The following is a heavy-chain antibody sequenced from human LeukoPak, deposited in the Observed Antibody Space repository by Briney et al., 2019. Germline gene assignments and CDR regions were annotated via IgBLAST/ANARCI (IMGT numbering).Heavy chain of an antibody. J-gene: IGHJ4*02. CDR1: GGSISSGTYY. CDR3: AMGGGLGIVDY. D-gene: IGHD7-27*01. Sequence: SETLSLTCTVSGGSISSGTYYWRWIRQPAGKGLEWIGRISTSGSTDYNPSLKSRVTISVDVSKNQFSLKLSSVTAADTAVYYCAMGGGLGIVDYWGQGTLVTVSS. CDR2: ISTSGST. V-gene: IGHV4-61*02.